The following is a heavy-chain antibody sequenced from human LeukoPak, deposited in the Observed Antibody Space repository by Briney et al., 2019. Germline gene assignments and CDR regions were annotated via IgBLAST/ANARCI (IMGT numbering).Heavy chain of an antibody. J-gene: IGHJ6*02. CDR3: ARGRDMFGGVGLHYSYYYGMDV. CDR2: ISGGSTTI. CDR1: GFTVSSSY. V-gene: IGHV3-48*04. Sequence: GGSLRLSCAASGFTVSSSYMTWVRQAPGKGLEWVSYISGGSTTIYYADSVKGRFTISRDNAKNSLYLQMNSLRAEDTAVYYCARGRDMFGGVGLHYSYYYGMDVWGQGTTVIVSS. D-gene: IGHD3-16*01.